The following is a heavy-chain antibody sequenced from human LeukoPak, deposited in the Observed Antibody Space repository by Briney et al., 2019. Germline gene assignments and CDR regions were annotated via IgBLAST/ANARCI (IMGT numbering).Heavy chain of an antibody. V-gene: IGHV3-23*01. J-gene: IGHJ3*02. CDR2: ISGSGGST. CDR3: AKARITMIVVNDAFDI. Sequence: PGGSLRLSCAASEVTLSSFAMSWARQAPGKGLEWVSAISGSGGSTYYADTVKGRFTISRDNSKNTLYLQMNSLRAEDTAVYYCAKARITMIVVNDAFDIWGQGTMVTVSS. D-gene: IGHD3-22*01. CDR1: EVTLSSFA.